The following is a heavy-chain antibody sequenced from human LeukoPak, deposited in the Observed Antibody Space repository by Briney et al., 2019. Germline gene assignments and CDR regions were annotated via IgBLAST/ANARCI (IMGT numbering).Heavy chain of an antibody. CDR1: GFSFSIYE. Sequence: GGSLRLSCAASGFSFSIYEMNWVRQAPGKGLEWVSYINDISSSIYYADSVRGRFTISRDNSKNTLYLQMNSLRAEDTAVYYCARTIAQYSNSWLYFYYGLDVWGQGTTVTVSS. V-gene: IGHV3-48*03. CDR2: INDISSSI. J-gene: IGHJ6*02. CDR3: ARTIAQYSNSWLYFYYGLDV. D-gene: IGHD6-13*01.